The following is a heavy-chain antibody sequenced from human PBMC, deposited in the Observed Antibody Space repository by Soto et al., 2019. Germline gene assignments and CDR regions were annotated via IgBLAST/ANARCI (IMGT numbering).Heavy chain of an antibody. CDR2: INPRDGST. Sequence: ASVKVSCKASGYSFISYYMHWVRQAPGRGLEWMGIINPRDGSTSYAQKFQGRVTMTRDTSTSTVYMELSSLRSEDTAVYYCAREKCRGYGNDAFDIWGQGTMVTVSS. V-gene: IGHV1-46*03. D-gene: IGHD5-12*01. CDR3: AREKCRGYGNDAFDI. CDR1: GYSFISYY. J-gene: IGHJ3*02.